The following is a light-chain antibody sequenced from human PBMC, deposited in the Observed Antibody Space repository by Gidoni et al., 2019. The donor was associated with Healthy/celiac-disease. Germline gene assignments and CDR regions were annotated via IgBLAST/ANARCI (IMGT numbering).Light chain of an antibody. CDR1: QSVSSN. CDR3: QQYNNWPPLT. Sequence: IVMTQSPATLSVSPGERATLPCRASQSVSSNLAWYQQKPGQAPRLLIYGASTRATGIPARFSGGGSGTEFTLTISSLQSEDFAVYYCQQYNNWPPLTFGQXTKVEIK. V-gene: IGKV3-15*01. CDR2: GAS. J-gene: IGKJ1*01.